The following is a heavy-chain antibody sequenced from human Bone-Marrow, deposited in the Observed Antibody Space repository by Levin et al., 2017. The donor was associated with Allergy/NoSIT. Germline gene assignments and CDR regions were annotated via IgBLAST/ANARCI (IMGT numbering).Heavy chain of an antibody. J-gene: IGHJ4*02. V-gene: IGHV3-74*01. D-gene: IGHD2-2*01. CDR3: AKGGCSATSCLDY. CDR1: GFTFSTYW. Sequence: SCAVSGFTFSTYWMHWVRHAPGKGLVWVSRINSGGSDTDYADSVKGRFTISRDNARNTLYLQMNSLSAEDTAVYYCAKGGCSATSCLDYWGQGTLVTVSS. CDR2: INSGGSDT.